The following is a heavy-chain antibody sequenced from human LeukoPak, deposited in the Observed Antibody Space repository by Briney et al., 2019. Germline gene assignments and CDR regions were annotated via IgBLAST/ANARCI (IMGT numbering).Heavy chain of an antibody. J-gene: IGHJ4*02. CDR3: ARADSSGYSLDENFDY. CDR2: IIPIFAIV. Sequence: SVKVSCKASGGTLSSYALNWVRQAPGQGLEWIGRIIPIFAIVNYAQNFQGRVTITADKSTNTAYMELSSLRFEDTAFYYCARADSSGYSLDENFDYWGRGTLVTVSS. D-gene: IGHD3-22*01. V-gene: IGHV1-69*04. CDR1: GGTLSSYA.